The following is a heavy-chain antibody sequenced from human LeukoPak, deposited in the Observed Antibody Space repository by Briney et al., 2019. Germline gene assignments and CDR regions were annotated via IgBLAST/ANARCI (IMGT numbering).Heavy chain of an antibody. Sequence: GGSLRLSCAASGFTFSSYAMSWVRQVPGKGLEWVSAISGSGGSTYYADSVKGRFTISRDNSKNTLYLQMNSLRAEDTAVYYCAKDLDIVVVVAVTVDYWGQGTLVTVSS. V-gene: IGHV3-23*01. CDR3: AKDLDIVVVVAVTVDY. J-gene: IGHJ4*02. D-gene: IGHD2-15*01. CDR1: GFTFSSYA. CDR2: ISGSGGST.